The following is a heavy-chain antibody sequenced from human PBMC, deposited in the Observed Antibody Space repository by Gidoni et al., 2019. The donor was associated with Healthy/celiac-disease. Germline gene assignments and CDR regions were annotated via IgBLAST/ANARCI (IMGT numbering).Heavy chain of an antibody. D-gene: IGHD1-1*01. CDR1: GFSLSNARMG. Sequence: QVTLKESGPVLVKPTETLTLTCTVSGFSLSNARMGVSWIRQPPGKALEWLAHIFSNDEKSYSTSLNSRLTISKDTSKSQVVLTMTNMDPVDTATYYCARIREGDWNDVGWFDPWGQGTLVTVSS. CDR2: IFSNDEK. J-gene: IGHJ5*02. CDR3: ARIREGDWNDVGWFDP. V-gene: IGHV2-26*01.